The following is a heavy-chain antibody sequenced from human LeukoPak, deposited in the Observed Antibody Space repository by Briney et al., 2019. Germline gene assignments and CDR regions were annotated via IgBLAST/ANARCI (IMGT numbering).Heavy chain of an antibody. D-gene: IGHD2-15*01. CDR1: GGSISSYY. CDR2: IYYSGST. J-gene: IGHJ5*02. Sequence: SETLSLTCTVSGGSISSYYWSWIRQPPGKGLEWIGYIYYSGSTSYNPSLKSRVTISVDTSKNQFSLKLSSVTAADTAVHYCARIRLRGRFDPWGQGTLVTVSS. CDR3: ARIRLRGRFDP. V-gene: IGHV4-59*01.